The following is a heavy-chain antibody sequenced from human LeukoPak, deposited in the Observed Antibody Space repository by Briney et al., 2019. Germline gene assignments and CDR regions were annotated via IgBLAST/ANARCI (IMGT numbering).Heavy chain of an antibody. J-gene: IGHJ4*02. CDR2: IYHSGST. D-gene: IGHD3-9*01. CDR1: GGSISSSSYY. Sequence: SETLSLTCTVSGGSISSSSYYWGWIRQPPGKGLEWIGSIYHSGSTYYNPSLKSRVTISVDTSKNQFSLKLSSVTAADTAAYYCARAGILTAFDYWGQGTLVTVSS. V-gene: IGHV4-39*07. CDR3: ARAGILTAFDY.